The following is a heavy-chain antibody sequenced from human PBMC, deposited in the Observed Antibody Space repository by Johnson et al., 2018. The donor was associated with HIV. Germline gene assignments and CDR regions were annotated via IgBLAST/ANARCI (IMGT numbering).Heavy chain of an antibody. V-gene: IGHV3-11*04. D-gene: IGHD5-18*01. CDR3: ARDQTIQLWSDAFDI. CDR1: GFTFSDYY. CDR2: ISSSGSTT. J-gene: IGHJ3*02. Sequence: QVQLVESGGGLVQPGGSLRLSCAASGFTFSDYYMSWIRQAPGKGLEWVSYISSSGSTTSYADSVTGRFTISRDNAKNSLYLQMNSLRAEDTAVYYCARDQTIQLWSDAFDIWGQGTMVTVSS.